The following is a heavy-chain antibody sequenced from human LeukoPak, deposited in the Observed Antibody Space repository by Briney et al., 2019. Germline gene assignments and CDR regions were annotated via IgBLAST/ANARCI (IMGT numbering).Heavy chain of an antibody. J-gene: IGHJ6*04. CDR3: ARGFRGGSGSYYKYYYYGMDV. D-gene: IGHD3-10*01. V-gene: IGHV3-74*01. CDR1: GFTFISSW. Sequence: GGSLRLSCAASGFTFISSWMHWVRQAPGKGLVWVSRINSDGSSKSYADSVKGRFTISRDNAKNTLYLQMNSLRAEDTAVYYCARGFRGGSGSYYKYYYYGMDVWGKGTTVTVSS. CDR2: INSDGSSK.